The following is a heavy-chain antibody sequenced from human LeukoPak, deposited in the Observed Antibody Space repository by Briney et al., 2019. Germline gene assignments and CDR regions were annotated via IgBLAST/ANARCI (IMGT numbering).Heavy chain of an antibody. CDR1: GFTFSSYW. J-gene: IGHJ4*02. V-gene: IGHV3-7*01. D-gene: IGHD3-10*01. CDR2: IKREGSDK. CDR3: ARDYFASGNSVSDY. Sequence: PGGPLRLSCAASGFTFSSYWMSWARQAPGKGLEWVANIKREGSDKFYVDSVKGRFPISRDNAKNSLYLQMNSLRAEDTAVSYCARDYFASGNSVSDYWGQGTLVTVSS.